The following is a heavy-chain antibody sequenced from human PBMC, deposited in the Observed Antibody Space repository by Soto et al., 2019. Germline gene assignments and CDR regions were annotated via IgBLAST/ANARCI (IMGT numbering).Heavy chain of an antibody. Sequence: GGSLRLSCAASGFTFSSYAMSWVRQAPGKGLEWVSAISGSGGSTYYADSVKGRFTISRDNSKNTLYLQMNSLRAEDTAVYYCAKLDSSTSCYYCAFDIWGQGTMVTVSS. CDR3: AKLDSSTSCYYCAFDI. CDR2: ISGSGGST. V-gene: IGHV3-23*01. J-gene: IGHJ3*02. D-gene: IGHD2-2*01. CDR1: GFTFSSYA.